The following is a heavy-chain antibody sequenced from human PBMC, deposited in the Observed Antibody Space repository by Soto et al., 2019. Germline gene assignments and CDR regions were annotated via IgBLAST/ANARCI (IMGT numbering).Heavy chain of an antibody. V-gene: IGHV3-23*01. CDR1: GFTFSNHA. Sequence: EVHLLESGGGLVQPGGSLRLSCAASGFTFSNHAMSWVRQTPGEGLEWVSGISFSGDNTYYADSVRGRFTVSRDNSKSTLYLLMNSLRAEDTAVYSCAKRFSLFGVNKLSPDADNWGQGTLVTVSS. CDR3: AKRFSLFGVNKLSPDADN. J-gene: IGHJ4*02. CDR2: ISFSGDNT. D-gene: IGHD3-3*01.